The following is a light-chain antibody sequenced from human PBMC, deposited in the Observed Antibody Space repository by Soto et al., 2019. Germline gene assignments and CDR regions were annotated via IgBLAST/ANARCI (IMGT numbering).Light chain of an antibody. CDR1: SSDVGGYNY. V-gene: IGLV2-14*01. Sequence: QSVLTHPASVSGSPGQSITISCTGTSSDVGGYNYVSWYQKHPGKAPKLMIYDVSNRPSGVSNRFSGSKSGNTASLTISGLQAEDEADYYCSSYTSSSTSYVFGTGTKVTVL. CDR2: DVS. CDR3: SSYTSSSTSYV. J-gene: IGLJ1*01.